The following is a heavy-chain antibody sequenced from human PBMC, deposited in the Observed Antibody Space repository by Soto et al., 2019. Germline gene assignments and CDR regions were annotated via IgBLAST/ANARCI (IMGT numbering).Heavy chain of an antibody. V-gene: IGHV3-21*01. CDR2: ISSSSSHI. Sequence: EMQLVESGGGLVKPGGSLRLSCAASGFTITSYSMNWVRQASGKGLEWVASISSSSSHIYYADSVKGRFTISRDNARNSLYLQMHTLRADDTAVYYCVRERGLPSFYGMDVWGQGTTVTVSS. J-gene: IGHJ6*02. CDR1: GFTITSYS. D-gene: IGHD4-17*01. CDR3: VRERGLPSFYGMDV.